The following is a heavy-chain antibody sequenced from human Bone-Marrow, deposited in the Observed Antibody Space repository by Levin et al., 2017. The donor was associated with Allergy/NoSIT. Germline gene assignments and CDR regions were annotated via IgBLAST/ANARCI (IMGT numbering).Heavy chain of an antibody. V-gene: IGHV3-9*01. CDR1: GFTFDDYA. D-gene: IGHD3-9*01. CDR2: ISWNSGSI. Sequence: SLKISCAASGFTFDDYAMHWVRQAPGKGLEWVADISWNSGSIGYADSVKGRFTISRDNAKKFLYLQMSSLTVEDTALYYCAKDNAATLTTILSGEYYGMDVWGQGTAVTVS. J-gene: IGHJ6*02. CDR3: AKDNAATLTTILSGEYYGMDV.